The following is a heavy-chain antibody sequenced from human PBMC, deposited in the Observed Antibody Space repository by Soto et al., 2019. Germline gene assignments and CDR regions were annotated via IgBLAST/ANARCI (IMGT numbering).Heavy chain of an antibody. CDR1: GFTFSSYG. V-gene: IGHV3-33*01. Sequence: PGGSLRLSCAASGFTFSSYGMHWVRQAPGKGLEWVAVIWYDGSNKYYADSVKGRFTISRDNSKNTLYLQMNSLRAEDTAVYYCARDSDDRYQNNWFDPWGQGTLVTVSS. CDR2: IWYDGSNK. CDR3: ARDSDDRYQNNWFDP. J-gene: IGHJ5*02. D-gene: IGHD3-22*01.